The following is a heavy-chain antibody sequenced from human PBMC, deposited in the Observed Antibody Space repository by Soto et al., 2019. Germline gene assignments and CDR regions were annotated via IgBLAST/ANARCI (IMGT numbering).Heavy chain of an antibody. CDR3: ARDPWYSNVIGGMDV. D-gene: IGHD4-4*01. CDR2: IYYSGST. CDR1: GGSISSYY. Sequence: SEPLSLTCPVSGGSISSYYWSWIRQRPGKGLEWIGYIYYSGSTNYNPSLKSRVTISVDTSKNQFSLKLSSVTAADTAVYYCARDPWYSNVIGGMDVWGQGTTVTVSS. V-gene: IGHV4-59*01. J-gene: IGHJ6*02.